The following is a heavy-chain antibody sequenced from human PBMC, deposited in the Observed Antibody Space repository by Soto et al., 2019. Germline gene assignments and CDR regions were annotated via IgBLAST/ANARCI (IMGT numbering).Heavy chain of an antibody. V-gene: IGHV1-18*01. CDR2: VSAYNGDT. Sequence: QVQLVQSGVEVKKPEASMKVSCKASGYMFTNNAITWARQAPGQGLEWVGWVSAYNGDTNYAQKVQGRVAMTTDTSTSTAYMELRSMRSDDTAVYYCARDQAYGMDVWGQGTTVTVSS. D-gene: IGHD2-8*01. CDR3: ARDQAYGMDV. J-gene: IGHJ6*02. CDR1: GYMFTNNA.